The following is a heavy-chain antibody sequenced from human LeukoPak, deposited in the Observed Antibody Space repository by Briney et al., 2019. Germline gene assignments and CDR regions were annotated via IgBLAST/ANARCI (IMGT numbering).Heavy chain of an antibody. CDR1: GGSISSGSYY. D-gene: IGHD6-19*01. J-gene: IGHJ5*02. CDR2: IYTSGST. Sequence: SETLSLTCTVSGGSISSGSYYWSWIRQPAGKGLEWIGHIYTSGSTSSNPSLRSRVTISIETSKNQFSLKLSSVTAADTAVYYCARARSSGWSQKWFDPWGQGTLVTVSS. V-gene: IGHV4-61*09. CDR3: ARARSSGWSQKWFDP.